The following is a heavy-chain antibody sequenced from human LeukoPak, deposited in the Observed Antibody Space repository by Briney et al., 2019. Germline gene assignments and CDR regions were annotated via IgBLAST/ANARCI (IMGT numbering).Heavy chain of an antibody. J-gene: IGHJ4*02. D-gene: IGHD3-22*01. CDR3: ARRATYYYDSSGYYYFDY. CDR1: GFTFSSYA. Sequence: QPGGSLRLSCAASGFTFSSYAMSWVRQAPGKGLEWVSAISGSGGSTYYADSVKGRFTISRDNAKNSLYLQMNSLRDEDTAVYYCARRATYYYDSSGYYYFDYWGQGTLVTVSS. V-gene: IGHV3-23*01. CDR2: ISGSGGST.